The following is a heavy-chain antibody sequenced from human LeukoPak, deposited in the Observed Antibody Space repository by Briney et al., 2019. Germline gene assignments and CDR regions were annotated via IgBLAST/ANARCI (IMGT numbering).Heavy chain of an antibody. CDR2: IKKDGSEK. V-gene: IGHV3-7*01. Sequence: PGGSLRLSCAVSGSIFSSSWMSWVRQAPGKGLEWVANIKKDGSEKYYVDSVKGRFTISRDNAKKSLYLQMDSLRVEDTAVYYCVRLSTSVAGADYWGQGTLVTVSS. CDR1: GSIFSSSW. J-gene: IGHJ4*02. D-gene: IGHD6-19*01. CDR3: VRLSTSVAGADY.